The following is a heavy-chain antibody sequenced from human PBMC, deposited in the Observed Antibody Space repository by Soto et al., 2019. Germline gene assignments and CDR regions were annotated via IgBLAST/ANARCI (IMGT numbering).Heavy chain of an antibody. J-gene: IGHJ6*02. V-gene: IGHV4-59*01. CDR1: GGSISSYY. D-gene: IGHD6-6*01. Sequence: SETLSLTCTVSGGSISSYYWSWIRQPPGKGLEWIGYIYYSGSTNYNPSLKSRVTISVDTSKNQFSLKLSSVTAADAAVYYCAREGEYSSSSRYYYYGMDVWGQGTTVTVSS. CDR2: IYYSGST. CDR3: AREGEYSSSSRYYYYGMDV.